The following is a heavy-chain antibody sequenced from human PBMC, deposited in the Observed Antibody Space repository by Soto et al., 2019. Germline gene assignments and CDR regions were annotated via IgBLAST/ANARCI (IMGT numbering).Heavy chain of an antibody. CDR1: GFTFSSYA. D-gene: IGHD5-18*01. V-gene: IGHV3-23*01. J-gene: IGHJ6*03. CDR2: ISGSGGST. Sequence: GGSLRLSCAASGFTFSSYAMSWVRQAPGKGLEWVSAISGSGGSTYYADSVKGRFTISRDNSKNTLYLQMNSLRAEDTAVYYCAKDPGYGPTYYYYYMDVWGKGTTVTVSS. CDR3: AKDPGYGPTYYYYYMDV.